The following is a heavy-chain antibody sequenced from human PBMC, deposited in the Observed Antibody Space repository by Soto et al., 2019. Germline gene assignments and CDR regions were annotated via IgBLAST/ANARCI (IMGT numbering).Heavy chain of an antibody. CDR2: ISGFNGNT. CDR1: GYTFNFYG. Sequence: GASVKVSCKASGYTFNFYGITWVRQAPGQGLEWMGWISGFNGNTNYAADLQGRVTMTTATSTSTAYMELRGLRSDDTAVYYCARIGVSSGPESPDFDSWGQGTLVTVS. J-gene: IGHJ4*02. V-gene: IGHV1-18*01. CDR3: ARIGVSSGPESPDFDS. D-gene: IGHD3-16*01.